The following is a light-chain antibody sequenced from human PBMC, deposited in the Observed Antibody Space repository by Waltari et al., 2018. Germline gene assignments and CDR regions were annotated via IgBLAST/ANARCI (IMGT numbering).Light chain of an antibody. Sequence: QSVLTQPPSVSEAPRQRVTIPCSGNSSHIGNNAVNWYQQLPGKAPKLLIYSDDLLSSGVSDRFSGSRSGTSASLAISGLQSEDEADYYCSAWDESLNGVVFGGGTKLTVL. J-gene: IGLJ2*01. CDR1: SSHIGNNA. CDR2: SDD. V-gene: IGLV1-36*01. CDR3: SAWDESLNGVV.